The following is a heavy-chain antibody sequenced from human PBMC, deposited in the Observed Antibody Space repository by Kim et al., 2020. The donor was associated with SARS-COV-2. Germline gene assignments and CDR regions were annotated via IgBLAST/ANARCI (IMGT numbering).Heavy chain of an antibody. V-gene: IGHV4-4*08. CDR2: XYSSGXT. J-gene: IGHJ6*01. Sequence: SETLSLTCSVSGGSISGYYWSWIRQPPGKGLXXIGXXYSSGXTTYNPSLKSRVTXXLDXXXKQXXXKLXXVIXXXTAXXXCGXXSGXXXPFXXXG. CDR3: GXXSGXXXPFXX. CDR1: GGSISGYY. D-gene: IGHD2-21*01.